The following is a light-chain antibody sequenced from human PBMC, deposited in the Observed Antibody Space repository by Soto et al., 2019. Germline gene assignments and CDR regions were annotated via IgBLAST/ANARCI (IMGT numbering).Light chain of an antibody. CDR2: DAS. Sequence: EIVLTQSPATLSLSPGERATLSCRASQSVSSYLAWYQQKPGQAPRLLIYDASNRATGIPARFSGSGSGTDFPLTINRLMHEELAVYYCQQRTNWPPISFVQETRLQ. CDR1: QSVSSY. CDR3: QQRTNWPPIS. J-gene: IGKJ5*01. V-gene: IGKV3-11*01.